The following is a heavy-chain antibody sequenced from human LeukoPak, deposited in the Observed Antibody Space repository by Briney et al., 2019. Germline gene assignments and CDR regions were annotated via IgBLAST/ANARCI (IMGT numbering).Heavy chain of an antibody. D-gene: IGHD3-9*01. CDR3: ARGASYVILTGYSYFDY. J-gene: IGHJ4*02. CDR1: GYTFTGYY. Sequence: ASVKVSCKASGYTFTGYYIHWVRQAPGQGLEWMGWIYPYSGDTNYAQKFQGRVTMTTDTSTSTAYMELRSLRSDDTAVYYCARGASYVILTGYSYFDYWGQGTLVTVSS. CDR2: IYPYSGDT. V-gene: IGHV1-18*04.